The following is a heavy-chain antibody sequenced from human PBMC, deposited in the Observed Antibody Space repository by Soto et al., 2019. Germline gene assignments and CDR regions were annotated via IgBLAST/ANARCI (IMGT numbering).Heavy chain of an antibody. CDR1: GFTFSSYW. D-gene: IGHD2-2*01. Sequence: EVQLVESGGGLVQPGGSLRLSCAASGFTFSSYWMHWVRQAPGKGLVWVSRINSDGSSTSYADSVKGRFTISRDNAKNTLYLQMNSLRAEDTAVYYCARDLRPCSSTSCWASSYFDYWGQGTLVTVSS. CDR3: ARDLRPCSSTSCWASSYFDY. CDR2: INSDGSST. J-gene: IGHJ4*02. V-gene: IGHV3-74*01.